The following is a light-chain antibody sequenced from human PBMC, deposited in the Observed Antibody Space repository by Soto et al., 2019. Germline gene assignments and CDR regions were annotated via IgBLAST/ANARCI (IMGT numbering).Light chain of an antibody. Sequence: QSALTQPRSVSGSPGQSVTISCTGTSSDVGGYNYVSWYQQHPGKAPKLMIFDVSKRPSGVPDRFSGSKSGNTASLTISELQAEDEADYYFCSSAGSYVVFGGWTKVTVL. CDR1: SSDVGGYNY. CDR3: CSSAGSYVV. CDR2: DVS. V-gene: IGLV2-11*01. J-gene: IGLJ2*01.